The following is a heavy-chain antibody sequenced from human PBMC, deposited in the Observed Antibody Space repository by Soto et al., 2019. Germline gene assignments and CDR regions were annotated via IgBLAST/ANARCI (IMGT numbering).Heavy chain of an antibody. CDR1: GFTFSSYA. V-gene: IGHV3-23*01. Sequence: PGGSLRLSCAASGFTFSSYAMTWVRQAPGKGLEWVPAISGSGGSTYYADSVKGRFTISRDDSKNTLYLQMNSLRVEDTAVYYCAKEEGRILDPWGQGTLVTVSS. J-gene: IGHJ5*02. CDR3: AKEEGRILDP. CDR2: ISGSGGST.